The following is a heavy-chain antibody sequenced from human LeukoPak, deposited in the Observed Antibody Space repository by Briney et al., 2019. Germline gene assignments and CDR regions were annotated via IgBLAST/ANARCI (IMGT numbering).Heavy chain of an antibody. CDR3: ARGLGRSAWDIVVVPASDKDYYYYGMAV. D-gene: IGHD2-2*01. V-gene: IGHV1-8*01. CDR2: MNPNSGNT. CDR1: GYTFTSYD. J-gene: IGHJ6*02. Sequence: ASVKVSCKASGYTFTSYDINWVRQATGEGLEWMGWMNPNSGNTGYAQKFQGRVTMTRNTSISTAYMELSSLRSEDTAVYYCARGLGRSAWDIVVVPASDKDYYYYGMAVWGQGTTVTVSS.